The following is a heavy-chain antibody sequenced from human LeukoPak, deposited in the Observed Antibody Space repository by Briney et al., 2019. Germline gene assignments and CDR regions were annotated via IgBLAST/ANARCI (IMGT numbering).Heavy chain of an antibody. Sequence: PGGSLRLSCAASGFTFSDYYMSWIRQAPGKGLEWISYISNTASIMYYPDSVKGRFTISRDNAKNSLYLQMDSLRVEDTAVYYCARKGDSSSWAGNDYWGQGTLVTVSS. J-gene: IGHJ4*02. CDR3: ARKGDSSSWAGNDY. D-gene: IGHD6-13*01. V-gene: IGHV3-11*04. CDR2: ISNTASIM. CDR1: GFTFSDYY.